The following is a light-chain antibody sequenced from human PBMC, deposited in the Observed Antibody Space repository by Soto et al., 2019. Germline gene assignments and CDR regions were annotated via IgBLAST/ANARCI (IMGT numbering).Light chain of an antibody. CDR2: GAS. J-gene: IGKJ1*01. V-gene: IGKV3-15*01. CDR3: QQYNNWPTWT. CDR1: QSVRSN. Sequence: ERVMTQSPATLSVSPGERATLSCWASQSVRSNLAWYQQKPGQAPRLLIYGASTRATGVPDRFSGSGSGTEFTLIISSLQSEDFAIYYCQQYNNWPTWTFGQGTKVEIK.